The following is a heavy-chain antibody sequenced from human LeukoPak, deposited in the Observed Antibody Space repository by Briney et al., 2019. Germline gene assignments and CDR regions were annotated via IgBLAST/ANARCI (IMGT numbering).Heavy chain of an antibody. J-gene: IGHJ4*02. V-gene: IGHV3-9*01. Sequence: SLRLSCAASGFTFDDYAMHWVRQAPGKGLEWVSGISWNSGSIGYADSVEGRFTISRDNAKNSLYLQMNSLRAEDTALYYCAKDSFIGYSSSSPDYWGQGTLVTVSS. CDR1: GFTFDDYA. CDR3: AKDSFIGYSSSSPDY. D-gene: IGHD6-13*01. CDR2: ISWNSGSI.